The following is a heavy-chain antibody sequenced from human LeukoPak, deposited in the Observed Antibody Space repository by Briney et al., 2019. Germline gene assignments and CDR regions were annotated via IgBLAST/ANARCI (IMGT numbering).Heavy chain of an antibody. CDR3: ARGGSYYAN. Sequence: GGSLRLSCAASGFRFSTYWMSWVRQAPGKGLEWVANIKEDGGEKYYVDSVKGRFTISRDNAKNSLFLQMNSLRVDDTAVYYCARGGSYYANWGQGTLVTVSS. J-gene: IGHJ4*02. CDR2: IKEDGGEK. CDR1: GFRFSTYW. V-gene: IGHV3-7*04. D-gene: IGHD3-10*01.